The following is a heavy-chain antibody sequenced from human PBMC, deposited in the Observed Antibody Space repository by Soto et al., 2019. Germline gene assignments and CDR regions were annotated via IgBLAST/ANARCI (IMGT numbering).Heavy chain of an antibody. CDR1: GYSFTSYW. D-gene: IGHD3-10*01. V-gene: IGHV5-51*01. CDR2: IYPGDSDT. Sequence: GESLKISCKGSGYSFTSYWIGWVRQMPGKGLEWMGIIYPGDSDTRYSPSFQGQVTISADKSISTAYLQWSSLKASDTAMYYCARRALLDPMVRGVIGPWFDPWGQGTLVTVSS. CDR3: ARRALLDPMVRGVIGPWFDP. J-gene: IGHJ5*02.